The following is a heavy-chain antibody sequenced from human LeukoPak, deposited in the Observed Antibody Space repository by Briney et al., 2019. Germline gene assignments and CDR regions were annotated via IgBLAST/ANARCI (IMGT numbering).Heavy chain of an antibody. V-gene: IGHV1-2*02. J-gene: IGHJ4*02. Sequence: ASVKVSCKASKYTFTDYYMHWVRQAPGQGLEWMGSINPNSGGTNYAQKLQGRVTMTTDTSTSTAYMELRSLRSDDTAVYYCARVHYGGNRGYFDYWGQGTLVTVSS. CDR1: KYTFTDYY. CDR2: INPNSGGT. CDR3: ARVHYGGNRGYFDY. D-gene: IGHD4-23*01.